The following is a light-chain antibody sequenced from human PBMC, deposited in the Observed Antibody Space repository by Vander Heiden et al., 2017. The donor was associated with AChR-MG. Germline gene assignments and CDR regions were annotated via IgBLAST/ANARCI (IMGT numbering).Light chain of an antibody. J-gene: IGKJ5*01. CDR1: QGIRSA. CDR2: DAS. V-gene: IGKV1D-13*01. Sequence: AIQLTQSPSSLSAFVGDRVTITCRASQGIRSALAWYQQKPGKAPKLLIYDASTLESGVPSRFSASGSGTDFTLTISSLQPEDFATYYCQQINNLITFGQGTRLDIK. CDR3: QQINNLIT.